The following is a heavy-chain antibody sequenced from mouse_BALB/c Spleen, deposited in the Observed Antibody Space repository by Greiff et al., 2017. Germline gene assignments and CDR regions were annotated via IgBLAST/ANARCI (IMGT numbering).Heavy chain of an antibody. Sequence: VQLKQSGPELVKPGASVKISCKASGYSFTGYFMNWVMQSHGKSLEWIGRINPYNGDTFYNQKFKGKATLTVDKSSSTAHMELRSLASEDSAVYYCARGDYYGSSYYYAMDYWGQGTSVTVSS. D-gene: IGHD1-1*01. CDR2: INPYNGDT. CDR3: ARGDYYGSSYYYAMDY. V-gene: IGHV1-20*02. CDR1: GYSFTGYF. J-gene: IGHJ4*01.